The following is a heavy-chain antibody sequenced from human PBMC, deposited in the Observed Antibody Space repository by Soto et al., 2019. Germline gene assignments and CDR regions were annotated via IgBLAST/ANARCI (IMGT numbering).Heavy chain of an antibody. CDR1: GDSITSYY. CDR3: ARLTSGRWFDP. V-gene: IGHV4-59*01. D-gene: IGHD7-27*01. Sequence: SETLSLTCSVSGDSITSYYWSWIRQPPGTGLEWIGYIYYTGTTNYNPSLRSRVSISVDTSKNQFSLRLSSVTAADTAVYYCARLTSGRWFDPWGQGTLVTVSS. CDR2: IYYTGTT. J-gene: IGHJ5*02.